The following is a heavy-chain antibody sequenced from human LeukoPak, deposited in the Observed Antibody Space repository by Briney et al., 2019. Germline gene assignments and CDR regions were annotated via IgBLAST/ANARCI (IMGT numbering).Heavy chain of an antibody. D-gene: IGHD3-16*01. CDR2: IWYDGSNK. CDR3: ARQGEAADAFDI. J-gene: IGHJ3*02. Sequence: GRSLRLSCAASGFTFSSYGMHWVRQAPGKGLEWVAVIWYDGSNKYYADSVKGRFTISRDNSKNTLYLQMNSLRAEDTAVYYCARQGEAADAFDIWGQGTMVNVSS. CDR1: GFTFSSYG. V-gene: IGHV3-33*01.